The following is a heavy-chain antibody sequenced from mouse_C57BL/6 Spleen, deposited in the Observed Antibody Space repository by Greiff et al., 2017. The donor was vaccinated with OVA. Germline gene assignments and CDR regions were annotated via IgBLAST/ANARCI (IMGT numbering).Heavy chain of an antibody. CDR2: IDPSDSYT. V-gene: IGHV1-69*01. D-gene: IGHD1-1*01. J-gene: IGHJ3*01. CDR1: GYTFTSYW. CDR3: ARRYYYGRCFAY. Sequence: VQLQQPGAELVMPGASVKLSCKASGYTFTSYWMHWVKQRPGQGLEWIGEIDPSDSYTNYNQKFKGKATLTVDKSSSTAYMQLSSLTSEDSAVYSCARRYYYGRCFAYGGQAPPVTVSA.